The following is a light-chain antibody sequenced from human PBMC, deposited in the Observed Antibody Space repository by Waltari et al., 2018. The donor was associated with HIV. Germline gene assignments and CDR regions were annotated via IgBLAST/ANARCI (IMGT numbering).Light chain of an antibody. CDR1: STNIGSIY. J-gene: IGLJ3*02. CDR3: ATWDDSLSVWV. Sequence: QSVLTQPPSASGTPGQRGTIPCSGRSTNIGSIYVCLNLQPPGTAPKLLIYRNNQRPSGVPDRFSGSKSGTSASLAISGLRSEDEADYYCATWDDSLSVWVFGGGTKLTVL. CDR2: RNN. V-gene: IGLV1-47*01.